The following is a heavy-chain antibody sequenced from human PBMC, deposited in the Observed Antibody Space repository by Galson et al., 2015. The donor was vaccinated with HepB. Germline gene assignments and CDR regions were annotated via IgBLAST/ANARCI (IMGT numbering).Heavy chain of an antibody. CDR1: EFILSMYW. CDR3: ARVKRGEWYSFYYYGMDV. CDR2: IKEDGSEK. J-gene: IGHJ6*02. D-gene: IGHD3-10*01. Sequence: SLRLSCAASEFILSMYWMNWVRQAPGKGLEWVANIKEDGSEKNYVDSVKGRFTIARDNAKNSLYLQMHSLRAEDTAVYYCARVKRGEWYSFYYYGMDVWGRGTTVTVSS. V-gene: IGHV3-7*05.